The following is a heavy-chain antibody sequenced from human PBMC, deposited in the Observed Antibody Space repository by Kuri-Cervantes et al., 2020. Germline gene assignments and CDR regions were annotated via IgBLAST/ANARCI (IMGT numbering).Heavy chain of an antibody. CDR3: ARGSHSSSWYGRGGDYYYYGMDV. CDR1: GGSISSGGYY. Sequence: SETLSLTCTVSGGSISSGGYYWSWIRQPPGKGLEWIGEINHSGSTNYNPSLKSRVTISVDTSKNQFSLKLSSVTAADTAVYYCARGSHSSSWYGRGGDYYYYGMDVWGQGTTVTVSS. D-gene: IGHD6-13*01. V-gene: IGHV4-39*07. CDR2: INHSGST. J-gene: IGHJ6*02.